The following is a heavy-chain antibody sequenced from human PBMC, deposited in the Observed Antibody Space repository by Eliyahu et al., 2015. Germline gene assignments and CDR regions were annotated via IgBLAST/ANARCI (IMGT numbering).Heavy chain of an antibody. CDR3: VLGLVATITY. CDR2: ISSSGSTI. CDR1: GFTFSSYE. Sequence: EVQLVESGGGLVQPGGSLRLSCAASGFTFSSYEMNWVRQAPGKGLEWVSYISSSGSTIYYADSVKGRFTISRDNAKNSLYLQMNSLRAEDTAVYYCVLGLVATITYWGQGTLVTVSS. D-gene: IGHD5-12*01. J-gene: IGHJ4*02. V-gene: IGHV3-48*03.